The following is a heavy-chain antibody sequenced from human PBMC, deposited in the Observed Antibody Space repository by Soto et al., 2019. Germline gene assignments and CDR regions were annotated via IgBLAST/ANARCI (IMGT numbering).Heavy chain of an antibody. D-gene: IGHD3-10*02. CDR3: ARELGPTDSVRLDV. J-gene: IGHJ6*02. V-gene: IGHV1-18*04. Sequence: QVQLVQSGAEVKKPGAAVKVSCKASGYKFINYFIRWVRQAPGQGLEWMGWINPDKDDRKYAEKFQGRVTMTTDTFTSTAYMELGNLRFDDTAVYYCARELGPTDSVRLDVWGQGTTVTISS. CDR1: GYKFINYF. CDR2: INPDKDDR.